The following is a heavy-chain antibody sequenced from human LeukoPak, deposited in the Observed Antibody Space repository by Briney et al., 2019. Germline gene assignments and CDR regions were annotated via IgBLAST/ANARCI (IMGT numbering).Heavy chain of an antibody. Sequence: GGSLRLSCAASGFTFGRPSIHWVRRAPGKGLEWVAVISYYGSDKFYADSVKGRFTISRDNSKNTAFLQMNSLNTEDTAVYYCASGLLRNSVTPYFDYWGQGTLVTVSS. CDR2: ISYYGSDK. CDR1: GFTFGRPS. V-gene: IGHV3-30-3*01. J-gene: IGHJ4*02. CDR3: ASGLLRNSVTPYFDY. D-gene: IGHD4-17*01.